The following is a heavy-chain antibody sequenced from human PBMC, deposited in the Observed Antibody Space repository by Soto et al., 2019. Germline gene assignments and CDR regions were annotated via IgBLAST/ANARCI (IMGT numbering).Heavy chain of an antibody. Sequence: PVGSLRLSCTASGFTFTSYGMGWVRQAPGKGLQWVSTIRGDGGQTHYTDSVKGRFSISRDNSKNTVYLQMDSPRAEDTAMYFCARDVGLDSDDFFAYWGQGTLVTVSS. D-gene: IGHD3-9*01. CDR1: GFTFTSYG. V-gene: IGHV3-23*01. J-gene: IGHJ4*02. CDR3: ARDVGLDSDDFFAY. CDR2: IRGDGGQT.